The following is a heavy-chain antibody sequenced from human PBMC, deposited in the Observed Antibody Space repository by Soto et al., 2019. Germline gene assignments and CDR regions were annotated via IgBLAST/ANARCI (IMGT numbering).Heavy chain of an antibody. D-gene: IGHD4-17*01. V-gene: IGHV3-20*01. CDR1: GFTFDDYG. J-gene: IGHJ3*02. Sequence: EVQLVESGGGVVRPGGSLRLSCAASGFTFDDYGMSWVRQAPGKGLEWVSGINWNGGSTGYADSVKGRFTISRDNAKNSLYLQMNSLRADDTAWYHCASARSDDYGDYSGAYDIWGQGTMVTGSS. CDR3: ASARSDDYGDYSGAYDI. CDR2: INWNGGST.